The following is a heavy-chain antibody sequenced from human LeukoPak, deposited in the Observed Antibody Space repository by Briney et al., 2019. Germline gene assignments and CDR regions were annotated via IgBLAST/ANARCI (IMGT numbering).Heavy chain of an antibody. CDR1: GYTFTSYA. CDR2: INTNTGNP. V-gene: IGHV7-4-1*02. J-gene: IGHJ6*03. CDR3: AYGEYSSSWYVGYYYYYMDV. Sequence: ASVKVSCKASGYTFTSYAMNWVRPAPGQGLEWMGWINTNTGNPTYAQGFTGRFVFSLNTSVSTAYLQISSLKAEDTAVYYCAYGEYSSSWYVGYYYYYMDVWGKGTTVTVSS. D-gene: IGHD6-13*01.